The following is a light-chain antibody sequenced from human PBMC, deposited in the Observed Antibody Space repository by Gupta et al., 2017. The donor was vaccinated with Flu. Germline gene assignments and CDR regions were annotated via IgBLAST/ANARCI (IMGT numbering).Light chain of an antibody. J-gene: IGLJ1*01. CDR2: ANT. V-gene: IGLV1-40*01. Sequence: QSVLTQPPSVSGAPGQRVTISCTGSSPNIGAGYDVHWYQQLPGSAPNLLIYANTDRPSGVPDRFSGSKSGISASLAITGLQAEDEADYYCQSYDSSLSSYVFGSGTKVTVL. CDR1: SPNIGAGYD. CDR3: QSYDSSLSSYV.